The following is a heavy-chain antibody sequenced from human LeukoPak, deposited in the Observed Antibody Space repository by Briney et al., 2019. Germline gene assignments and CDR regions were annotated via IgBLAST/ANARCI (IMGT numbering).Heavy chain of an antibody. J-gene: IGHJ6*04. Sequence: SETLSLTCTVSVGSISSGGYYWSWIRQHPGKGLEWIGYIYYSGSTYYNPSLKSRVTISVDTSKNQFSLKLSSVTAADTAVYYCARAVRFDYYYGMDVWGKGTTVTVSS. CDR3: ARAVRFDYYYGMDV. D-gene: IGHD3-16*01. V-gene: IGHV4-31*03. CDR2: IYYSGST. CDR1: VGSISSGGYY.